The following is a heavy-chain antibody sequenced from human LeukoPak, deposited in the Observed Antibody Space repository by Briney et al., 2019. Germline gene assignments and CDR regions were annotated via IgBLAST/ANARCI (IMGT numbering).Heavy chain of an antibody. CDR1: GGSISSGGYY. CDR3: ASTVDTAMVNPYGFYY. J-gene: IGHJ4*02. D-gene: IGHD5-18*01. V-gene: IGHV4-31*03. CDR2: IYYSGST. Sequence: SETLSLTCTVSGGSISSGGYYWSWIRQHPGKGLEWIGYIYYSGSTYYNPSLKSRVTISVDTSKNQFSLKLSSVTAADTAVYYCASTVDTAMVNPYGFYYRGQGTLVTVSS.